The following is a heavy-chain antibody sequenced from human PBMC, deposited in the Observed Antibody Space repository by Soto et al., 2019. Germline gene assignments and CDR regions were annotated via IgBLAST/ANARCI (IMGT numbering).Heavy chain of an antibody. J-gene: IGHJ5*02. D-gene: IGHD3-10*01. Sequence: SETLSLTCTVSGGSISSYYWSWIRQPPGKGLEWIGYIYYSGSTNYNPSLKSRVAISVDRSKNQFSLKLSSVTAADTAVYYCASNYGSGENWFDPWGQGTLVTVSS. V-gene: IGHV4-59*12. CDR2: IYYSGST. CDR3: ASNYGSGENWFDP. CDR1: GGSISSYY.